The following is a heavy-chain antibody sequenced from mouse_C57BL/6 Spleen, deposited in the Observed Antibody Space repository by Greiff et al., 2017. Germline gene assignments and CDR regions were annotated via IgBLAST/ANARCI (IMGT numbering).Heavy chain of an antibody. CDR3: AGRGPGGQGY. J-gene: IGHJ2*01. V-gene: IGHV1-9*01. Sequence: QVQLKESGAELMKPGASVKLSCKATGYTFTGYWIEWVKQRPGHGLEWIGEILPGSGSTNDNEKFKGKATFPADTSSNTAYMQLSSLTTEDSAIYYCAGRGPGGQGYWGQGTTLAGSS. CDR2: ILPGSGST. D-gene: IGHD3-3*01. CDR1: GYTFTGYW.